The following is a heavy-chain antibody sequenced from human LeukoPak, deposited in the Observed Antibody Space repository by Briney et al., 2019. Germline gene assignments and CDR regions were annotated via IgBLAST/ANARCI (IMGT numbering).Heavy chain of an antibody. CDR3: AKGAQEDIVVVVAANHAFDI. J-gene: IGHJ3*02. V-gene: IGHV3-23*01. D-gene: IGHD2-15*01. CDR2: ISGSGGST. Sequence: GGSLRLSCAASGFTFSSYAMSWVRQAPGKGLEWVSAISGSGGSTYCADSVKGRFTISRDNSKNTLYLQMNSLRAEDTAVYYCAKGAQEDIVVVVAANHAFDIWGQGTMVTVSS. CDR1: GFTFSSYA.